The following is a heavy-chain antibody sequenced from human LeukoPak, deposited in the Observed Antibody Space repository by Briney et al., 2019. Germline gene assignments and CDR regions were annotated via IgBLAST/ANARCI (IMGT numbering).Heavy chain of an antibody. CDR3: AKDRLATIFGVVPEPFDY. CDR2: IRSGSSTI. CDR1: GFTFSSYG. D-gene: IGHD3-3*01. V-gene: IGHV3-30*02. Sequence: GGSLRLSCAASGFTFSSYGMHWVRQAPGKGLEWVAYIRSGSSTIYYADSVKGRFTISRDNSKNTLYLQMNSLRAEDTAVYYCAKDRLATIFGVVPEPFDYWGQGTLVTVSS. J-gene: IGHJ4*02.